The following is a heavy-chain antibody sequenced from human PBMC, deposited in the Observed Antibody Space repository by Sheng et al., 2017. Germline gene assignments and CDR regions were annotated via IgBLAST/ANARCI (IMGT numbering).Heavy chain of an antibody. J-gene: IGHJ5*02. CDR1: GFTFSSYA. D-gene: IGHD2-2*01. V-gene: IGHV3-23*04. CDR3: AKDVRYCSSTSCPNWFDP. Sequence: EVQLVESGGGLVQPGGSLRLSCAASGFTFSSYAISWVRQAPGKGLEWVSAISGSGGSTYYADSVKGRFTISRDNSKNTLYLQMNSLRAEDTAVYYCAKDVRYCSSTSCPNWFDPWGQGTLVTVSS. CDR2: ISGSGGST.